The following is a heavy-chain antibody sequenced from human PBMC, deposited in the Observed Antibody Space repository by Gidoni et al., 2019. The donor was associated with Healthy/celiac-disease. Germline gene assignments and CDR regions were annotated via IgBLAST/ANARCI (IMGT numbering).Heavy chain of an antibody. Sequence: QLQLQESGPGLVKPSETLSLTCTVPGGSISSSSYYWGWIRQPPGKGLEWIGSIYYRGSTYYNPSLKSRVTISVDTSKNQFSLKLSSVTAADTAVYYCARRGATVVTGGYYFDYWGQGTLVTVSS. CDR1: GGSISSSSYY. CDR2: IYYRGST. V-gene: IGHV4-39*01. D-gene: IGHD4-17*01. CDR3: ARRGATVVTGGYYFDY. J-gene: IGHJ4*02.